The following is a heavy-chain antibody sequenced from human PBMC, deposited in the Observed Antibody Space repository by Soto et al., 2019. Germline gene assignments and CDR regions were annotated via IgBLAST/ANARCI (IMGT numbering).Heavy chain of an antibody. CDR2: IWYDGSNK. J-gene: IGHJ6*01. Sequence: GGSLRLSCAASGFTFSSYGMHWVRQAPGKGLEWVAVIWYDGSNKYYADSVKGRFTISRDNSKNTLYLQMNSLRAEDTAVYYCARDLVVVASASYYYGMDVWRQGTTVTVSS. D-gene: IGHD2-15*01. V-gene: IGHV3-33*01. CDR3: ARDLVVVASASYYYGMDV. CDR1: GFTFSSYG.